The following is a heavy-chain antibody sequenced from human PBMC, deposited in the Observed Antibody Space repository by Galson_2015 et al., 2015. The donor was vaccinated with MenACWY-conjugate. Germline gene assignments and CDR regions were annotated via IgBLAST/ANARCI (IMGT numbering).Heavy chain of an antibody. CDR2: ISYDGSNE. J-gene: IGHJ6*03. Sequence: SLRLSCAASGFTFRRYGMHWVRQAPGKGLEWMAVISYDGSNEYYADSVKGRFTISRDNSKNTLYLQMNSLRADDTAVYYCAKDLSVRYSTISYYLYIDVCGKAHTVTVSS. CDR3: AKDLSVRYSTISYYLYIDV. CDR1: GFTFRRYG. D-gene: IGHD6-13*01. V-gene: IGHV3-30*18.